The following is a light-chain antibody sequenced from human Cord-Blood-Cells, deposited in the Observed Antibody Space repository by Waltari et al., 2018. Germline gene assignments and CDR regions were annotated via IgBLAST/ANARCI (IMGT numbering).Light chain of an antibody. V-gene: IGKV3-20*01. Sequence: EIVLTQSPGTLSLSPGERATLSCRASQSVSSSYLAWYQQKPGQAPRLLIYGASSRATGIPDRFSGSGSGTDFTLTINRLEPEDFVVYYCQQYGSSPYTFGQGTKLEIK. CDR3: QQYGSSPYT. J-gene: IGKJ2*01. CDR1: QSVSSSY. CDR2: GAS.